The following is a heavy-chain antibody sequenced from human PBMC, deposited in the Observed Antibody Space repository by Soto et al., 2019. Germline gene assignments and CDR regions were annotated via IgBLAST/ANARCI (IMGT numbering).Heavy chain of an antibody. Sequence: SETLSLTCTVSGGSISNGAYYWSWIRQHPGKGLEWIGYIYYSGSTYYNPSLKSRVTISVDTSKNQFSLKLSSVTAADTAVYYCAASCVACGGFNYYGMDVWGQGTTVTVSS. CDR1: GGSISNGAYY. J-gene: IGHJ6*02. V-gene: IGHV4-31*03. CDR2: IYYSGST. CDR3: AASCVACGGFNYYGMDV. D-gene: IGHD2-21*01.